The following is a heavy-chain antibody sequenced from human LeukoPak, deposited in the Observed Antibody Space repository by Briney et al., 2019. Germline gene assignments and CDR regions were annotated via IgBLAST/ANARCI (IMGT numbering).Heavy chain of an antibody. CDR3: AKDRAYCGGDCYPGSDFDY. Sequence: GGSLRLSCAASGFTFSSYAMSWVRQAPGKGLEWISAISGSGGSTYYADSVKGRFTISRDNSKNTLYLQMNSLRAEDTAVYYCAKDRAYCGGDCYPGSDFDYWGQGTLVTVSS. V-gene: IGHV3-23*01. CDR2: ISGSGGST. CDR1: GFTFSSYA. J-gene: IGHJ4*02. D-gene: IGHD2-21*02.